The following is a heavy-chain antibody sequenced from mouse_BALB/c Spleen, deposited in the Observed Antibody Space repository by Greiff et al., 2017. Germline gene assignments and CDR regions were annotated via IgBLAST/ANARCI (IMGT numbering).Heavy chain of an antibody. J-gene: IGHJ3*01. Sequence: EVQLVESGGGLVQPVGSRKLSCAASGFTFSSFGMHWVRQAPEKGLEWVAYISSGSSTIYYADTVKGRFTISRDNPKNTLFLQMTSLRSEDTAMYYCARSDYDVWFAYWGQGTLVTVSA. D-gene: IGHD2-4*01. CDR2: ISSGSSTI. CDR3: ARSDYDVWFAY. V-gene: IGHV5-17*02. CDR1: GFTFSSFG.